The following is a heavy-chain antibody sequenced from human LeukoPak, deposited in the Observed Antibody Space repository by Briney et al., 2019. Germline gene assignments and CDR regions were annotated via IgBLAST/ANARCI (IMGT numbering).Heavy chain of an antibody. CDR3: ASEKRWLQSNGFDY. CDR2: IYTSGST. Sequence: PSETLSLTCAVYGGSFSGYYWSWIRQPAGKGLEWIGRIYTSGSTNYNPSLKSRVTMSVDTSKNQFSLKLSSVTAADTAVYYCASEKRWLQSNGFDYWGQGTLVTVSS. D-gene: IGHD5-24*01. J-gene: IGHJ4*02. CDR1: GGSFSGYY. V-gene: IGHV4-59*10.